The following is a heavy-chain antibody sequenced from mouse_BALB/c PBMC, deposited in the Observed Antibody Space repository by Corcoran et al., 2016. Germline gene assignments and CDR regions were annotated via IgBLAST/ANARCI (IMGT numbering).Heavy chain of an antibody. CDR3: ARGGTMIPKDGLDY. D-gene: IGHD2-4*01. CDR1: DYLFTAYY. J-gene: IGHJ4*01. V-gene: IGHV1S34*01. Sequence: LVKTGASVKISCKASDYLFTAYYMHWVKQSHGKSLEWIGYISCYNGATSYNQKFKGKATFTVDTSSSTAYLQFNSLTSEDSAVYYCARGGTMIPKDGLDYWGQGTSVTVSS. CDR2: ISCYNGAT.